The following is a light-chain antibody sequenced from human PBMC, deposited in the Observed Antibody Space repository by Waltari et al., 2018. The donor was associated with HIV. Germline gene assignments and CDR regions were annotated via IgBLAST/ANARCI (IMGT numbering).Light chain of an antibody. CDR2: GKN. J-gene: IGLJ2*01. Sequence: SSELTQAPAVSVALGQTVKIACLGDRLRIYYASWYRLRPGQAPQLLVYGKNSRPSGIPDRFSASSSGNRAFLTITGARAEDEADYYCACWDRSGDYILFGGGTSLTGL. V-gene: IGLV3-19*01. CDR3: ACWDRSGDYIL. CDR1: RLRIYY.